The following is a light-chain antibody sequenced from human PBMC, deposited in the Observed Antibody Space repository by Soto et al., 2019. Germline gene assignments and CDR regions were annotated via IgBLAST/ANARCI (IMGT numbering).Light chain of an antibody. Sequence: QSALTQPASLSGSPGQSITISCTGTSSDVGAYDLVSWYQQHPGKAPKLMIFEVDKRPSGVSNRFSGSKSGNTASLTISGVHTEDEADYYCCSYADSNTYVVFGGGTKLTVL. CDR2: EVD. CDR3: CSYADSNTYVV. CDR1: SSDVGAYDL. J-gene: IGLJ2*01. V-gene: IGLV2-23*02.